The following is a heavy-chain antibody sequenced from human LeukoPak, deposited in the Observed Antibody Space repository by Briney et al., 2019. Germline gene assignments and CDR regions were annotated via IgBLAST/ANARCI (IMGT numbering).Heavy chain of an antibody. D-gene: IGHD6-13*01. J-gene: IGHJ6*03. Sequence: ASVKVSCKASGYTFTGYYMHWVRQAPGQGLEWMGWINPNSGGTNYAQKFQGRVTMTRDTSISTAYMELSRLRSDDTAVYYCARMYRGIAAAGIYYYYYMDVWGKGTTVTISS. V-gene: IGHV1-2*02. CDR3: ARMYRGIAAAGIYYYYYMDV. CDR2: INPNSGGT. CDR1: GYTFTGYY.